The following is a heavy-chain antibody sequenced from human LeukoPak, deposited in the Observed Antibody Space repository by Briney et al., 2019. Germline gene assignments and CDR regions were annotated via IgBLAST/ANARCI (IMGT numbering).Heavy chain of an antibody. CDR2: IKSKTFGGTT. Sequence: PGGSLRLSCAASGFTFSNAWMSWVPQAPGKGLECVGRIKSKTFGGTTDYAAPVKGSFTISRDDSNNTLYLYMSTLKNEDTDIYYCTTLGAFDYWGQGTLVTASS. D-gene: IGHD3-16*01. CDR3: TTLGAFDY. V-gene: IGHV3-15*01. CDR1: GFTFSNAW. J-gene: IGHJ4*02.